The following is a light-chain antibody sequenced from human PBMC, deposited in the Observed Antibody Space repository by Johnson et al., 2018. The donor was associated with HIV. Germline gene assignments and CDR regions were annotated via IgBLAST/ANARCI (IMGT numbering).Light chain of an antibody. J-gene: IGLJ1*01. CDR2: ENN. CDR1: SSNIGNNY. V-gene: IGLV1-51*02. Sequence: QSVLTQPPSVSAAPGQKVTISCSGSSSNIGNNYISWYQQHPGTAPKLLIYENNKRPSGSPDRFSGSKSGTSATMGITGLQTGDEAVYYCGTWDSSLNGYVFATGTKVTVL. CDR3: GTWDSSLNGYV.